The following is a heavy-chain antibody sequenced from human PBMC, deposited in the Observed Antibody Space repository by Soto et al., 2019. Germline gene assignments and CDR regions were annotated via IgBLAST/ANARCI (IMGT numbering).Heavy chain of an antibody. CDR1: GGSISPYY. CDR3: ARGSTGWYFEN. V-gene: IGHV4-59*01. CDR2: IYYSGTT. D-gene: IGHD2-8*02. J-gene: IGHJ4*02. Sequence: PSETLSLTCTVSGGSISPYYWTWIRQPPGKGLEWIGYIYYSGTTNYNPSLKSRVTISVDTSKNQLSLKLTSVTVADTAVYYCARGSTGWYFENWGQGTLVTVSS.